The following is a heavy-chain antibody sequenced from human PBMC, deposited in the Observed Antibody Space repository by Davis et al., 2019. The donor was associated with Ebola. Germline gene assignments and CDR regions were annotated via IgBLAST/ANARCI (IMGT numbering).Heavy chain of an antibody. CDR2: LYHGGSTNYNPST. CDR3: ARGRTGYYNVMFDS. Sequence: PSETLSLTCTVSGGSINYSYWSWIRQPPGKGLEWVGYLYHGGSTNYNPSTNYNPSLKSRVSISADTSKNHFSLKLSSVTAADTAVYYCARGRTGYYNVMFDSWGRGTLVTVSS. CDR1: GGSINYSY. V-gene: IGHV4-59*01. D-gene: IGHD3-9*01. J-gene: IGHJ4*02.